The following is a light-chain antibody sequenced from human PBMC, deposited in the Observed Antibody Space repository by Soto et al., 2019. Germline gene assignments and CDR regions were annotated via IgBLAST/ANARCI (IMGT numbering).Light chain of an antibody. J-gene: IGLJ1*01. V-gene: IGLV1-44*01. CDR1: SSNIGSNT. CDR3: AAWDDRLDVYV. CDR2: STS. Sequence: QSVLTQPPSASATPGQRVTISCSGSSSNIGSNTVTWYQQLPGTAPKLLIYSTSQRSSGVPGRFSGSKSGASASLSISGLQSEDEADYYCAAWDDRLDVYVFGTGTKLTVL.